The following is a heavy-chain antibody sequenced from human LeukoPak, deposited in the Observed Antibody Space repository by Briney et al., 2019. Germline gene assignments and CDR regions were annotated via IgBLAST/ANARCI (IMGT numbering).Heavy chain of an antibody. CDR2: ISSSGSTI. J-gene: IGHJ6*02. CDR1: GFTFSDYY. D-gene: IGHD2/OR15-2a*01. Sequence: GGSLRLSCAASGFTFSDYYMSWIRQAPGKGLEWVSYISSSGSTIYYADSVKGRFTISRDNAKNSLYLQMNSLKAEDTAVYYCASPLYANYYYGMDVWGQGTTVTVSS. V-gene: IGHV3-11*01. CDR3: ASPLYANYYYGMDV.